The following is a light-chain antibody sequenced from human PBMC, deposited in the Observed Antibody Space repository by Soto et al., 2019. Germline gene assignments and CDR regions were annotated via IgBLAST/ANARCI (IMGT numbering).Light chain of an antibody. J-gene: IGKJ1*01. Sequence: EIVMTQSPATLSVSPGERATLSCRASHSVSSSLAWYQQKPGQAPRLLISGASTRAAGIPARFSGSGSGTEFTLTISSLQSEDFAVYFCQQYYNWPRTFGQGTKVE. V-gene: IGKV3-15*01. CDR3: QQYYNWPRT. CDR2: GAS. CDR1: HSVSSS.